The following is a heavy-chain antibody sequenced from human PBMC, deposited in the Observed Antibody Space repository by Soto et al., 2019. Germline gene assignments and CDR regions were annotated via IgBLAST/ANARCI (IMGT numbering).Heavy chain of an antibody. J-gene: IGHJ5*02. CDR1: GDSITSSSYY. D-gene: IGHD3-9*01. Sequence: PSETLSLTCTVSGDSITSSSYYWGWIRQPPGKGLECIGNIYYDGNTYYNPSLKSRVTISVDTSKNQFSLKLSSVTAADTAVYYCARSYPTLTYYDILTGTEWRDNWFDPWGQGTLVTVSS. CDR3: ARSYPTLTYYDILTGTEWRDNWFDP. CDR2: IYYDGNT. V-gene: IGHV4-39*07.